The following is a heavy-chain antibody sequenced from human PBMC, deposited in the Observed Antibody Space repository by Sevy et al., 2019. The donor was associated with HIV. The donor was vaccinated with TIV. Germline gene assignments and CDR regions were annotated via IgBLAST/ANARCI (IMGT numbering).Heavy chain of an antibody. CDR3: ARHVTTVSEGDAFDI. Sequence: SETLSLTCTVSGGSISSSSYYWGWIRQPPGKGLEWSGSIYYSGSTYYNPSLKSRVTISVDTSKNQFSLKLSSVTAADTAVYYCARHVTTVSEGDAFDIWGQGTMVTVSS. D-gene: IGHD4-17*01. V-gene: IGHV4-39*01. J-gene: IGHJ3*02. CDR2: IYYSGST. CDR1: GGSISSSSYY.